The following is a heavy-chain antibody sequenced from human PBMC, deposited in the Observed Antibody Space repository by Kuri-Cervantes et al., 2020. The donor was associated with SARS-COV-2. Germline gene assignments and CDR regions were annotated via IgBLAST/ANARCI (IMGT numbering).Heavy chain of an antibody. CDR2: INAGNGNT. CDR1: GYTFTSYA. V-gene: IGHV1-3*01. D-gene: IGHD6-13*01. CDR3: ARTRIAAAGTDAFDI. Sequence: ASVKVSCKASGYTFTSYAMHWVRQAPGQRLEWMGWINAGNGNTKYSQKFQGRVTMTRDTSTSTVYMELSSLRSEDTAVYYCARTRIAAAGTDAFDIWGQGTMVTVSS. J-gene: IGHJ3*02.